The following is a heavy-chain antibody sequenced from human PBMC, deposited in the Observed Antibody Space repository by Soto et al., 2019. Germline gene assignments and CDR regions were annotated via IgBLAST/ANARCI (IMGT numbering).Heavy chain of an antibody. V-gene: IGHV1-18*01. J-gene: IGHJ1*01. CDR3: AACSGGSCYLEYFQH. CDR2: ISPYNGNR. Sequence: ASVKVSCKASGYTFTSYGISCVRQAPGQGLEWMGWISPYNGNRNYAQNLQGRVTMTTDTSTSTAYMDLRSLRSDDTAVYYCAACSGGSCYLEYFQHWGQGTRVTVSS. CDR1: GYTFTSYG. D-gene: IGHD2-15*01.